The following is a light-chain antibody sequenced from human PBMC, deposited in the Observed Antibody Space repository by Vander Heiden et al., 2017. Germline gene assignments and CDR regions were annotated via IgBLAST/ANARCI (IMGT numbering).Light chain of an antibody. J-gene: IGKJ2*01. CDR3: QQSYRTPMYT. V-gene: IGKV1-39*01. CDR1: QSISNY. Sequence: DIQMTQSPSSLSASVGDRVTITCRASQSISNYLNWYQQKPGKAPKLLIYAASSLQSGVPSRFSGSGSGTDFTLTISSLQPEDFATYYCQQSYRTPMYTFGQGTNLEI. CDR2: AAS.